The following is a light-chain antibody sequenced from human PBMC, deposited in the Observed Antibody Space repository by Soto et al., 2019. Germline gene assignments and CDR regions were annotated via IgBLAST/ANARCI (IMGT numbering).Light chain of an antibody. CDR1: QRIGTW. CDR3: QQYYTNGPRT. V-gene: IGKV1-5*01. CDR2: DGS. J-gene: IGKJ1*01. Sequence: DIQRTQSPSTLSASVGDRITIACRPSQRIGTWLAWYQHRPGGGPKMLLHDGSCLESGVPSRLSGSGASRKFSLTISSLEYGDAGAYHCQQYYTNGPRTFGQGTKVDIK.